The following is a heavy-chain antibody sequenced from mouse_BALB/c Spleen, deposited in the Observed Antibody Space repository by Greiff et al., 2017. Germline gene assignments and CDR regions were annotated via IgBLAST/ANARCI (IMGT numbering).Heavy chain of an antibody. CDR2: ISDGGSYT. D-gene: IGHD2-3*01. Sequence: EVKVVESGGGLVKPGGSLKLSCAASGFTFSDYYMYWVRQTPEKRLEWVATISDGGSYTYYPDSVKGRFTISRDNDKNNLYLQMSSLKSEDTAMYYCARDRDYDGYYEGTYWGQGTLVTVSA. CDR3: ARDRDYDGYYEGTY. J-gene: IGHJ3*01. CDR1: GFTFSDYY. V-gene: IGHV5-4*02.